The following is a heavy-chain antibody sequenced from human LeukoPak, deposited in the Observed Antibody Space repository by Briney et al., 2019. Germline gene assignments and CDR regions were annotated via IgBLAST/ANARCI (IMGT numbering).Heavy chain of an antibody. CDR1: GFTFNNYA. D-gene: IGHD2-8*02. CDR2: TVGGRPDT. CDR3: TKAPLRSCSGAFCYPFDY. J-gene: IGHJ4*02. Sequence: GGSLRLSCEASGFTFNNYAMSWVRQTPGKGLEWVAATVGGRPDTYHADSVKGRFTVSRGDSRSTLFLQMNSLRVEDTAVYYCTKAPLRSCSGAFCYPFDYWGQGTLVTVSS. V-gene: IGHV3-23*01.